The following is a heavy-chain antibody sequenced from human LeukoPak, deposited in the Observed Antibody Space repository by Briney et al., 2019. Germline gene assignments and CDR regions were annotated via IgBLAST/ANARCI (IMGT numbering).Heavy chain of an antibody. V-gene: IGHV3-23*01. J-gene: IGHJ6*02. CDR1: GFTFSSYA. Sequence: PGGSLRLSCAASGFTFSSYAMSWVRQAPGKGLEWVSALSGSGGNTYYADSVKGRFTISRDNSKNTMYLQVNSLRAEDTAVYYCAKGVGCSVGTCYSGNRMDLWSQGTKVTVAS. CDR2: LSGSGGNT. CDR3: AKGVGCSVGTCYSGNRMDL. D-gene: IGHD2-15*01.